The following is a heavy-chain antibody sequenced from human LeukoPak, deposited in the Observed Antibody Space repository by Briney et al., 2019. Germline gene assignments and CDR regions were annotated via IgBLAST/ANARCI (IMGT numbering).Heavy chain of an antibody. J-gene: IGHJ4*02. CDR1: GFTFSGSA. V-gene: IGHV3-73*01. D-gene: IGHD1-26*01. CDR3: AKAGSIRFDY. CDR2: IRSKANSYAT. Sequence: PGGSLRLSCAASGFTFSGSAMHWVRQASGKGLEWVGRIRSKANSYATAYAASVKGRFTISRDNSKNTLYLQMNSLRAEDTAVYYCAKAGSIRFDYWGQGTLVTVSS.